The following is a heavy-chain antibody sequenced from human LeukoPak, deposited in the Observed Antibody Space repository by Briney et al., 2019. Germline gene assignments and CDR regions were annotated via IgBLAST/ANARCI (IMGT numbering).Heavy chain of an antibody. CDR1: GGSISSYY. D-gene: IGHD6-19*01. V-gene: IGHV4-59*01. J-gene: IGHJ4*02. Sequence: SETLSLTCTVSGGSISSYYWSWIRRPPGKGLEWIGYIYYSGSTNYNPSLKSRVTISVDTSKNQFSLKLSSVTAADTAVDYCARTPHSGWFFGYWGQGTLVTVSS. CDR2: IYYSGST. CDR3: ARTPHSGWFFGY.